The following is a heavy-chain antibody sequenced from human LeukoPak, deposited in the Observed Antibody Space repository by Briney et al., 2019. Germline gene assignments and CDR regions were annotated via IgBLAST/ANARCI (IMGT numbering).Heavy chain of an antibody. V-gene: IGHV3-33*01. D-gene: IGHD3-22*01. Sequence: PGGSLRLSCAASGFTFSSYGMHWVHQAPGKGLEWVAVIWYDGSNKYYADSVKGRFTISRDNSKNTLYLQMNSLRAEDTAVYYCAREKYYYDSSGYYGAFDIWGQGTMVTVSS. CDR1: GFTFSSYG. CDR3: AREKYYYDSSGYYGAFDI. J-gene: IGHJ3*02. CDR2: IWYDGSNK.